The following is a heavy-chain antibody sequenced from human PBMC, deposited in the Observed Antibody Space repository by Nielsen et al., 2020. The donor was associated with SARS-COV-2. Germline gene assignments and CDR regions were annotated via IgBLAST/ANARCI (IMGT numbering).Heavy chain of an antibody. J-gene: IGHJ4*02. CDR1: GFSFSNFG. CDR3: AREFALRDTAYFDY. CDR2: IWYDGTNK. V-gene: IGHV3-33*01. Sequence: GGSLRLSCAASGFSFSNFGMHWVRQAPGKGLEWVAFIWYDGTNKYYVDSVRGRFTISRDNSKNTLYLQMNSLRAEDTAVYYCAREFALRDTAYFDYWGQGTLVTVSS. D-gene: IGHD5-18*01.